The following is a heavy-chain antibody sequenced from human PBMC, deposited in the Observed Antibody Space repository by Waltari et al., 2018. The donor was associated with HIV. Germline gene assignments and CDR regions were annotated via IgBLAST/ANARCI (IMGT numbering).Heavy chain of an antibody. CDR3: ARGGLIAAAGGGERRLDP. D-gene: IGHD6-13*01. CDR1: GDSISSSC. CDR2: IYYSGST. V-gene: IGHV4-59*01. J-gene: IGHJ5*02. Sequence: QVQLQESGPGLVKPSATLSLTCAVSGDSISSSCWSWIRQTPGKGLEWIGYIYYSGSTNYNPSLRNRVTISLDTSKNQFSLKMTSVTVADTALYYCARGGLIAAAGGGERRLDPWGQGTLVTVSS.